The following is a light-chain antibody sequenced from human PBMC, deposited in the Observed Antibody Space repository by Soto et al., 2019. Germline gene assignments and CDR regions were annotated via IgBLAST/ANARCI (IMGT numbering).Light chain of an antibody. CDR2: EVS. V-gene: IGLV2-8*01. CDR3: SSYAGNYNYV. CDR1: SSDVGSYDY. Sequence: QSVLTQPASVSGSPGQSITISCTGTSSDVGSYDYVSWYQHHPGKAPKLMTYEVSKRPSGVPDRFSGSKSGNTASLTVSGLQAEDEADYYCSSYAGNYNYVFGTGTKLTVL. J-gene: IGLJ1*01.